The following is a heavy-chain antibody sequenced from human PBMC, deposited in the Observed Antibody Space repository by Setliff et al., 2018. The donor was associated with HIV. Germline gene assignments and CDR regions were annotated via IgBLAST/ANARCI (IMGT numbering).Heavy chain of an antibody. V-gene: IGHV1-24*01. Sequence: ASVKVSCKISGYTLTELSIHWVRRAPGKGLEWMANFDPEDGETFYAQKFQGRLTMTEDTSTDTAYMELSSLRSDDTAMYYCATDPGYSSTWYSESFQHWGQGTVVTV. CDR1: GYTLTELS. CDR3: ATDPGYSSTWYSESFQH. J-gene: IGHJ1*01. CDR2: FDPEDGET. D-gene: IGHD6-13*01.